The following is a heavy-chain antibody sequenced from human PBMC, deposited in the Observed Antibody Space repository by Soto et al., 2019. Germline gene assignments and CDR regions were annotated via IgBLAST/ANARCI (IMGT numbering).Heavy chain of an antibody. D-gene: IGHD3-3*01. Sequence: EVQLLESGGDFKQPGGSLRLSCEGSGFNLSNYALNWVRQAPGKRLEWVSVISGNSGTTYYAASVKGRFTISRDNSKKTLYLQMNSLRADDTAVYYCAKVRAITVFGVITPFDSWGQGTLVTVSS. J-gene: IGHJ4*02. CDR1: GFNLSNYA. CDR2: ISGNSGTT. CDR3: AKVRAITVFGVITPFDS. V-gene: IGHV3-23*01.